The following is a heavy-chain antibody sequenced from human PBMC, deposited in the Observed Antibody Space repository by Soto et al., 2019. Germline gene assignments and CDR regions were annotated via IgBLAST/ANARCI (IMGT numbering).Heavy chain of an antibody. CDR2: IDGSGGAT. V-gene: IGHV3-23*01. Sequence: QVLDSGGDLVQPGGSLRLSCAASGFPFGITDMSWVRQAPGKGLEWVPTIDGSGGATHYADSVKGRFTISRDNSKNTVFLQMSSLRADDTAVYYCAKNSGWFNTWGQGTLVTVSS. D-gene: IGHD3-10*01. J-gene: IGHJ5*02. CDR3: AKNSGWFNT. CDR1: GFPFGITD.